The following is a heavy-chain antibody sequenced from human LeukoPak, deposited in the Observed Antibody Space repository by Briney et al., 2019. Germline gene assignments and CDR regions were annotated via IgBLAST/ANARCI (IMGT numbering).Heavy chain of an antibody. CDR1: GDSISSNYW. CDR3: ARGIPGYFGTSGYYYDY. D-gene: IGHD3-22*01. Sequence: SETLSLTCAVSGDSISSNYWWSWVRQPPGKGLEWIGEVHHSGSTNNNPSLKSRVTTSLDKSENQFSLRLSPVSAADTAVYYCARGIPGYFGTSGYYYDYWGQGTLVTVSS. J-gene: IGHJ4*02. CDR2: VHHSGST. V-gene: IGHV4-4*02.